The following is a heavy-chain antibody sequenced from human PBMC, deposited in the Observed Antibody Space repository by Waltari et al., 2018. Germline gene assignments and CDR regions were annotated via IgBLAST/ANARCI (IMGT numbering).Heavy chain of an antibody. V-gene: IGHV4-38-2*01. J-gene: IGHJ4*02. CDR3: ARRVVGESDY. D-gene: IGHD3-16*01. CDR2: IYHSGST. Sequence: QVQLQESGPGLVKPSETLSLTCAVSGYSISSGYYWGWIRQPPGKGLEWIGSIYHSGSTYYNPSLKSRVTISVDTAKNQFSLKLSSVTAADTAVYYCARRVVGESDYWGQGTLVTVSS. CDR1: GYSISSGYY.